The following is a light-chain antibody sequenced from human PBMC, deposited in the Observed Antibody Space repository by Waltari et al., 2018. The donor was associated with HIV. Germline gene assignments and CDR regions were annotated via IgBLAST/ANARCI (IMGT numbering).Light chain of an antibody. V-gene: IGLV2-14*01. CDR1: SSDVGGYNY. CDR3: SSYTSSSTFD. J-gene: IGLJ1*01. CDR2: DVS. Sequence: QSALTQPASVSGSPGQSITISCTGTSSDVGGYNYVSWYQQHPGKAPKLMIYDVSKRPSVVSNRFSGSKSGNTASLTISGLQAEDEADYYCSSYTSSSTFDFGTGTKVTVL.